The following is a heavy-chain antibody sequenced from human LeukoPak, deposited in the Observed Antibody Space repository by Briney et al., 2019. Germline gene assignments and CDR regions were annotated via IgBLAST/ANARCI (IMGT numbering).Heavy chain of an antibody. Sequence: PSQTLSLTCAVSGVSISSGGYSWGWIGQPPGKGLEWVGYSYHSGSTYYNPSLKSRVTISVARSNNQFSLKLSSVTAADTAVYYCARSNFDYYDSGSLYFDYWGQGTLVTVSS. CDR2: SYHSGST. D-gene: IGHD3-10*01. V-gene: IGHV4-30-2*01. CDR3: ARSNFDYYDSGSLYFDY. J-gene: IGHJ4*02. CDR1: GVSISSGGYS.